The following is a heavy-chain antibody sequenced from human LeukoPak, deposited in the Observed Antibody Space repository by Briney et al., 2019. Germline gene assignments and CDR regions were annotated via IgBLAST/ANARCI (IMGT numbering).Heavy chain of an antibody. J-gene: IGHJ4*02. CDR2: IYYSGST. D-gene: IGHD1-26*01. V-gene: IGHV4-59*08. Sequence: SETLSLTCTVSGGSISSYYWSWIRQPPGKGLEWIGYIYYSGSTNYNPSLKSRVTISVDTSKNQFSLKLSSVTAADTAVYYCARLSYSGSYYGPYYFDYWGQGTLVTASS. CDR3: ARLSYSGSYYGPYYFDY. CDR1: GGSISSYY.